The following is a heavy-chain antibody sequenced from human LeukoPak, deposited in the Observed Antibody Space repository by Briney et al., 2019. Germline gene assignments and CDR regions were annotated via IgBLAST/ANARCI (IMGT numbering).Heavy chain of an antibody. J-gene: IGHJ4*02. Sequence: PGGSLRLSCAASGFTFSGYAMSWVRQAPGKGLEWVSAISGSGGSTYYADSVKGRFTISRDNSKNTLYLQMNSLRAEDTAVYYCAKVSGSYYQPTMDYWGQGTLVTVSS. V-gene: IGHV3-23*01. CDR2: ISGSGGST. D-gene: IGHD3-10*01. CDR1: GFTFSGYA. CDR3: AKVSGSYYQPTMDY.